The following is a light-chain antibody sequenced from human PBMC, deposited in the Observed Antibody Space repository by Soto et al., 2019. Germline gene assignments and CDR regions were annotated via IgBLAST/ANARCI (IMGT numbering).Light chain of an antibody. V-gene: IGKV3-15*01. J-gene: IGKJ1*01. CDR2: GAS. CDR1: QGVSRK. Sequence: MTQSPSTLSTSLGDRATLSCRASQGVSRKLAWYQQKPGEAPRLLISGASTRASGIPAGFSGMGSGTEFTLTISILQTEDVAAYYGQQYKHAPTWTFGQGTKVDIK. CDR3: QQYKHAPTWT.